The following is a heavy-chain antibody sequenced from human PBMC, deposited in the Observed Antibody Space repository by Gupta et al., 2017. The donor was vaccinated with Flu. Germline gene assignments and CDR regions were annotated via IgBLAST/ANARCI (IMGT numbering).Heavy chain of an antibody. Sequence: EVQLVESGGVLVQPGGSLRLSCAASGFSFSDYWMNWVRQAPWKGLEWVANINQDRTTTNYVDSLKGRFTVSRDNAKNSLYLQMDSLRAEDTAVYFCARNRGWEQFDYWGQGTLVTVSS. J-gene: IGHJ4*02. CDR1: GFSFSDYW. CDR3: ARNRGWEQFDY. D-gene: IGHD1-26*01. CDR2: INQDRTTT. V-gene: IGHV3-7*01.